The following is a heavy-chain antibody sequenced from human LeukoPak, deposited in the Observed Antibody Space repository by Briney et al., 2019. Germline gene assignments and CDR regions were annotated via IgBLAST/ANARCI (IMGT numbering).Heavy chain of an antibody. D-gene: IGHD6-13*01. CDR3: ARDTSIAAAGTGFDP. Sequence: SETLSLTCAVYGGSFSGYYWGWIRQPPGKGLEWIGSIYYSGSTYYNPSLKSRVTISVDTSKNQFSLKLSSVTAADTAVYYCARDTSIAAAGTGFDPWGQGTLVTVSS. V-gene: IGHV4-34*01. CDR2: IYYSGST. CDR1: GGSFSGYY. J-gene: IGHJ5*02.